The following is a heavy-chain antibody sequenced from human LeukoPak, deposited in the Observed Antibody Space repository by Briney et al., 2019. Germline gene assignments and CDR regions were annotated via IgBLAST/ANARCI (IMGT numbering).Heavy chain of an antibody. Sequence: SETLSLTCTVSGGSISSYYWSWIRQPPGKGLEWIGYIYYSGSTNYNPSLKSRVTISVDTSKNQFSLSLSSVTAADTAVYYCAREDPLTAHFDYWGQGTLVTVSS. CDR2: IYYSGST. CDR3: AREDPLTAHFDY. V-gene: IGHV4-59*01. D-gene: IGHD2-21*02. CDR1: GGSISSYY. J-gene: IGHJ4*02.